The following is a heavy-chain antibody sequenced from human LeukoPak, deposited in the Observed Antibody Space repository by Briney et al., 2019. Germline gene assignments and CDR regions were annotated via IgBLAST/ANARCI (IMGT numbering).Heavy chain of an antibody. D-gene: IGHD4-23*01. V-gene: IGHV4-39*07. J-gene: IGHJ4*02. CDR2: IYYSGST. Sequence: PSETLSLTCTVSGGSISSSSYYWGWIRQPPGKGLEWIVSIYYSGSTYYNPSLKSRVTISVDTSKNQFSLKLSSGTAADTAGYYCARGGKVTGLHDGGNPIRYWGQGTLVSVSS. CDR1: GGSISSSSYY. CDR3: ARGGKVTGLHDGGNPIRY.